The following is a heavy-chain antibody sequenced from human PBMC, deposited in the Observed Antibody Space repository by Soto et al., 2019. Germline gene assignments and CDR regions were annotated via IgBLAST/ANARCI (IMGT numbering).Heavy chain of an antibody. CDR2: ISGSGGST. D-gene: IGHD3-16*01. V-gene: IGHV3-23*01. CDR1: GFTFSSYA. J-gene: IGHJ4*02. CDR3: AKDLWGSYYFDY. Sequence: EVQLLESGGGLVQPGGSLRLSCAASGFTFSSYAMSWVRQAPGKGLEWVSAISGSGGSTYYADSVKGRFTISRDNSKNTLYLQMTSLRAEDTAVYYCAKDLWGSYYFDYWGQGTLVTVSS.